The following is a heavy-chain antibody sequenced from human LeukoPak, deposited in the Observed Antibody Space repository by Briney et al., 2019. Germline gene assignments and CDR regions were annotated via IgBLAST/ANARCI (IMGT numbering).Heavy chain of an antibody. CDR2: IYYSGST. CDR1: GGSISSYY. D-gene: IGHD2-15*01. Sequence: SETLSLTCTVSGGSISSYYWSWIRQPPGKGPEWIGYIYYSGSTNYNPSLKSRVTISVDTSKNQFSLKLSSVTAADTAVYYCARGFGYCSGGSCYSRKNWFDPWGQGTLVTVSS. J-gene: IGHJ5*02. V-gene: IGHV4-59*01. CDR3: ARGFGYCSGGSCYSRKNWFDP.